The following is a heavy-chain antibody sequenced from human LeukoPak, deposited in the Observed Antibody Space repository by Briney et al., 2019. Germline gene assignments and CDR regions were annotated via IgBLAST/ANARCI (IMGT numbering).Heavy chain of an antibody. CDR1: GGTFSSYA. CDR3: AGGDGYNPPPKSFDY. J-gene: IGHJ4*02. D-gene: IGHD5-24*01. Sequence: ASVTVSCKASGGTFSSYAISWVRQAPGQGLEWMGRIIPILGIANYAQKFQGRVTITADKSTSTAHMELSSLRSEDTAVYYCAGGDGYNPPPKSFDYWGQGTLVTVSS. V-gene: IGHV1-69*04. CDR2: IIPILGIA.